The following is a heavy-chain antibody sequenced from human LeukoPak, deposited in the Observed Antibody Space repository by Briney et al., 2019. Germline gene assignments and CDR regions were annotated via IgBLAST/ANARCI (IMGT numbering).Heavy chain of an antibody. V-gene: IGHV3-23*01. J-gene: IGHJ5*02. CDR3: AKRGNTISFFDP. CDR2: LTGNGDIT. CDR1: GFTFSNYA. D-gene: IGHD5-24*01. Sequence: GGSLRLSCAASGFTFSNYAMYWVRQAPGKGLEWVSGLTGNGDITYYTDSVKGWFTISRDNSKNTLYLEMNNLRAEDTALYYCAKRGNTISFFDPWGQGTLVTVSS.